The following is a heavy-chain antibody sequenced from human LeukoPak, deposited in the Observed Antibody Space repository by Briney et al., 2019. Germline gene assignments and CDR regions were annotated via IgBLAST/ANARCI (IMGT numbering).Heavy chain of an antibody. D-gene: IGHD1-26*01. Sequence: VASVKVSCKASGYSFTDHYVHWVRQAPGQGLEWMGWINPKTGATNYAQKFQGRVTMTRDTSINTAYMDLKRLTYDDTALYYCTTMSLLSPHMVIAFEIWGQGTMVTGYS. CDR1: GYSFTDHY. J-gene: IGHJ3*02. CDR3: TTMSLLSPHMVIAFEI. V-gene: IGHV1-2*02. CDR2: INPKTGAT.